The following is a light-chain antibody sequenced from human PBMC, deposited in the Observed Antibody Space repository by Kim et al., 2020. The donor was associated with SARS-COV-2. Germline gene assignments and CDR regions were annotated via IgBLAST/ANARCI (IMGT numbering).Light chain of an antibody. Sequence: DIQMTQSPSSLSASVGDRVTITYRACQDISNYVVWYQQKPGKVPKVLIYAASALHSGVPSRFSGGGFGTDFTLTISSLQPEDVATYYCQKYNAAPWTFGQGTKVDIK. CDR3: QKYNAAPWT. J-gene: IGKJ1*01. CDR1: QDISNY. CDR2: AAS. V-gene: IGKV1-27*01.